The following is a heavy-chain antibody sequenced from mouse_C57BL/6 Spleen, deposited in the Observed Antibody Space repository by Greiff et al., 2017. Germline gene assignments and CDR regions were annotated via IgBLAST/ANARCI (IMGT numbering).Heavy chain of an antibody. CDR3: ASRTTVVALYFGY. J-gene: IGHJ2*01. D-gene: IGHD1-1*01. CDR1: GYTFTGYW. Sequence: QVQLQQSGAELMKPGASVKLSCKATGYTFTGYWIEWVKQRPGHGLEWIGEILPGSGSTNDNEKFKGKATFTADTSSNTAYMQLSSLTTEDSAIYYCASRTTVVALYFGYWGKGTTLTVSS. V-gene: IGHV1-9*01. CDR2: ILPGSGST.